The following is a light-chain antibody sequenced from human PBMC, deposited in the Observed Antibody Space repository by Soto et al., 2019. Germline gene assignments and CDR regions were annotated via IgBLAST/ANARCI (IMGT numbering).Light chain of an antibody. CDR3: CSYVGATTYV. J-gene: IGLJ1*01. Sequence: QSVLTQPPSASGTPGQRVTISCTGSSNTIGGYNVVSWYQQHPGKAPKVIIYEGIKRPSGVSNRFSGAISGSTASLTISGLQAEDEADYYCCSYVGATTYVFGSGTKLTVL. CDR2: EGI. V-gene: IGLV2-23*01. CDR1: SNTIGGYNV.